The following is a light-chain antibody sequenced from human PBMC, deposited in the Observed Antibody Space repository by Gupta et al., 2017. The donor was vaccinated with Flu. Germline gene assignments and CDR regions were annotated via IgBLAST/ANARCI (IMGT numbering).Light chain of an antibody. CDR1: SSNIGINY. V-gene: IGLV1-47*01. J-gene: IGLJ2*01. CDR3: AAWDDSLSGPV. Sequence: QPVLTQPPSASGTPGPRVTLSCSGSSSNIGINYVYWYQQRPGTAPKLLIYKNNQRPSGVPDRFSGSKSGTSASLAISGLRAEDEADYYCAAWDDSLSGPVFGGGTKLTVL. CDR2: KNN.